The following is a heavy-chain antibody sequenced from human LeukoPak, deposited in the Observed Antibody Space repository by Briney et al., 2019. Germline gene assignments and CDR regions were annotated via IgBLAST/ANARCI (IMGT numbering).Heavy chain of an antibody. V-gene: IGHV4-34*01. CDR3: ARVKVYCTNGVCYTRFDY. CDR1: GVSFSGYY. Sequence: SETPSLTCAVYGVSFSGYYWSWIRQPPGKGLEWIGEINHSGSTNYNPSLKSRVTISVDTSKNQFSLKLSSVTAADTAVYYCARVKVYCTNGVCYTRFDYWGQGTLVTVSS. J-gene: IGHJ4*02. D-gene: IGHD2-8*01. CDR2: INHSGST.